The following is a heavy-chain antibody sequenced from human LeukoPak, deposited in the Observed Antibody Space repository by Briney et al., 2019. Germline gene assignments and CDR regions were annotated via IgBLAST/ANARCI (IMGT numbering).Heavy chain of an antibody. CDR1: GGSTSDSNYH. CDR2: IYYSGST. J-gene: IGHJ4*02. V-gene: IGHV4-39*02. CDR3: AREYSSSWTYYFDY. Sequence: PSETLSLTCTVSGGSTSDSNYHWGWIRQPPGKGLEWIGSIYYSGSTYYNPSLKSRVTISVDTSKNQFSLKLRSVTAADTAGYYCAREYSSSWTYYFDYWGQGTLVTVSS. D-gene: IGHD6-13*01.